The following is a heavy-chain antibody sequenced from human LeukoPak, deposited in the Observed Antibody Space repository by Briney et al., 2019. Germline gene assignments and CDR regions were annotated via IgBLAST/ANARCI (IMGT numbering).Heavy chain of an antibody. Sequence: GGSLRLSCAASGFTFSAFGMHWVRQAPGKGLEWVTFIPYDGSDKYYADSVKGRFTISRDNSKNTLYLQMNNMRTEDTAVYYCAKDLGSSWYMDYWGQGTLVTVSS. J-gene: IGHJ4*02. V-gene: IGHV3-30*02. D-gene: IGHD6-13*01. CDR3: AKDLGSSWYMDY. CDR1: GFTFSAFG. CDR2: IPYDGSDK.